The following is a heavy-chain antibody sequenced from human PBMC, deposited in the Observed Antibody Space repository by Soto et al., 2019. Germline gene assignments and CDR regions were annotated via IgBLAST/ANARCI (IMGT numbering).Heavy chain of an antibody. V-gene: IGHV4-4*07. CDR1: GGSISSYY. CDR3: ARDRIVVVPAAIHYYYYGMDV. Sequence: SETLSLTCTVSGGSISSYYWSWILQPAGKGLEWIGRIYTSGSTNYNPSLKSRVTMSVDTSKNQFSLKLSSVTAADTAVYYCARDRIVVVPAAIHYYYYGMDVWGQGTTVTVSS. D-gene: IGHD2-2*02. CDR2: IYTSGST. J-gene: IGHJ6*02.